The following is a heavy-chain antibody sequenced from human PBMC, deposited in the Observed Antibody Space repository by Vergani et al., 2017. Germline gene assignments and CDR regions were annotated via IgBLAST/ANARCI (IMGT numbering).Heavy chain of an antibody. Sequence: VQLVQSGAEVKKPGESLKISCKGSGYSFTSYWISWVRQMPGKGLEWMGMIDPSDAYNNYSPSLQGHVTISADKSISTSYLQWSSLKAADTAMYYGARSWVYGDFYMLGDDYWGQGTLVTVSS. D-gene: IGHD4-17*01. V-gene: IGHV5-10-1*01. J-gene: IGHJ4*02. CDR2: IDPSDAYN. CDR1: GYSFTSYW. CDR3: ARSWVYGDFYMLGDDY.